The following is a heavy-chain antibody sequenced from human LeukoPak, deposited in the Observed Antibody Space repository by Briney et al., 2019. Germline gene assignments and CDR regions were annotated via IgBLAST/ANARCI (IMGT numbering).Heavy chain of an antibody. Sequence: PSQTLSLTCTVSGGSISSGSYYWSWIRQPAGKGLEWIGRIYTSGSTNYNPSLKSRVTISVDTSKNQFSLKLSSVTAADAAVYYCARGAGELSPFDYWGQGTLVTVSS. CDR2: IYTSGST. CDR1: GGSISSGSYY. CDR3: ARGAGELSPFDY. D-gene: IGHD3-16*02. V-gene: IGHV4-61*02. J-gene: IGHJ4*02.